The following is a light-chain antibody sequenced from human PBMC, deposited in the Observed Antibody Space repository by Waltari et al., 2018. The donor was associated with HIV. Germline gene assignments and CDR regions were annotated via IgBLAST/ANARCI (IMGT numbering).Light chain of an antibody. J-gene: IGLJ2*01. CDR1: SSNIGSNA. Sequence: QSVLTQPPSASGTPGQRVPISCSGSSSNIGSNAVNWFQHLSGTAPRLLIHSDNQRPSGVPDRVSGSKSGTSASLAITGLQSEDEAVYYCASWDDSLSALLFGGGTRLTVL. V-gene: IGLV1-44*01. CDR3: ASWDDSLSALL. CDR2: SDN.